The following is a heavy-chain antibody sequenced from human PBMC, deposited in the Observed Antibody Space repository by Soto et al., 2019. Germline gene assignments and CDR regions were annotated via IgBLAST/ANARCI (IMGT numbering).Heavy chain of an antibody. D-gene: IGHD1-7*01. V-gene: IGHV1-46*03. CDR1: GYTFTSYY. CDR2: INPSGGST. Sequence: GASVKVSCKASGYTFTSYYMHLVRQAPGQGLEWMGIINPSGGSTSYAQKFQGRVTMTRDTSTSTVYMELSSLRSEDTAVYYCARDAGTTAGYYYYMDVWGKGTTVTLSS. CDR3: ARDAGTTAGYYYYMDV. J-gene: IGHJ6*03.